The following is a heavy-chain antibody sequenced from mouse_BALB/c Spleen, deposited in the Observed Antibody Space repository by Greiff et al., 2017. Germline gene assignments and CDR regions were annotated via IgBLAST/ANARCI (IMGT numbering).Heavy chain of an antibody. CDR3: TVYYRYDWFAD. D-gene: IGHD2-14*01. V-gene: IGHV1S81*02. CDR2: INPSNGGT. Sequence: VQLQQPGAELVKPGASVKLSCKASGYTFTSYYMYWVKQRPGQGLEWIGGINPSNGGTNFNEKFKSKATLTVDKSSSTAYMQLSSLTSEDSAVYYCTVYYRYDWFADWGQGTLVTVSA. J-gene: IGHJ3*01. CDR1: GYTFTSYY.